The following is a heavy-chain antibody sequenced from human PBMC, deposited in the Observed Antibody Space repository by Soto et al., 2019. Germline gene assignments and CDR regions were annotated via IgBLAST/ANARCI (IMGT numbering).Heavy chain of an antibody. V-gene: IGHV3-23*01. CDR2: ISGSGGST. CDR1: GFTFSSYA. Sequence: GGSLRLSCAASGFTFSSYAMTWVRQAPGNGLEWVSAISGSGGSTYYADSVKGRFTISRDNSKNTLYLQMNSLRAEDTAVYYCARSSRWRPETEIYYYYMDVWGKGTTVTVSS. J-gene: IGHJ6*03. D-gene: IGHD6-13*01. CDR3: ARSSRWRPETEIYYYYMDV.